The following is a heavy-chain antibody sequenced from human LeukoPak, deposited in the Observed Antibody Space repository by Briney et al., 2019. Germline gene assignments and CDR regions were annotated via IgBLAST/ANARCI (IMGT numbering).Heavy chain of an antibody. Sequence: PGRSLRLSCAASGFTFSSYGMHWVRQAPGKGLEWVAVIWYDGSNKYYADSVKGRFTISRDNSKNTLYLQINSLRAEDTAVYFCAKDRSGLNWYFDLWGRGTLVTVSS. CDR2: IWYDGSNK. J-gene: IGHJ2*01. CDR1: GFTFSSYG. V-gene: IGHV3-33*06. CDR3: AKDRSGLNWYFDL. D-gene: IGHD6-19*01.